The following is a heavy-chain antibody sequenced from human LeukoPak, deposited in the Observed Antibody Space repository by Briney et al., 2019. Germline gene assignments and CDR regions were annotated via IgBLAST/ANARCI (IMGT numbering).Heavy chain of an antibody. D-gene: IGHD3-9*01. Sequence: RASVKVSCKASGYTFTSYGISWVRQAPGQGLEWMGWISAYNGNTNYAQKLQGRVTMTTDTSTSTAYMELRSLRSDDTAVYYCPRFFDYDILTGSFDPWGQGTLVTVSS. J-gene: IGHJ5*02. V-gene: IGHV1-18*04. CDR1: GYTFTSYG. CDR2: ISAYNGNT. CDR3: PRFFDYDILTGSFDP.